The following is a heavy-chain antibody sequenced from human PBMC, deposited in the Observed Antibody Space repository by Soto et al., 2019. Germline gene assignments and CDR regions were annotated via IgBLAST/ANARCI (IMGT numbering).Heavy chain of an antibody. V-gene: IGHV1-18*01. Sequence: QVQLVQSGGEVKKPGASVKVSCQASGYTFSDYAISWVRQAPGQGLEWMGWISASTRNTDQAQNFQGRVIMTLDTSTNTAYMERRSLRSDDTAVYYCVRCDWSVGSCYACWHFDLWGRGTLVTVSS. D-gene: IGHD2-15*01. CDR1: GYTFSDYA. CDR2: ISASTRNT. CDR3: VRCDWSVGSCYACWHFDL. J-gene: IGHJ2*01.